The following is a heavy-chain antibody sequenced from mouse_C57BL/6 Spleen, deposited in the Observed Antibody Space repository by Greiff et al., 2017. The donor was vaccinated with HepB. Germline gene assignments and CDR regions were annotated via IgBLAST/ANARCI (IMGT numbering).Heavy chain of an antibody. V-gene: IGHV2-2*01. J-gene: IGHJ1*03. CDR3: AREKDGYYWYFDV. CDR2: IWSGGST. Sequence: VQVVESGPGLVQPSQSLSITCTVSGFSLTSYGVHWVRQSPGKGLELLGVIWSGGSTDYNAAFISRLSISKDNSKSQVFFKMNSLQADDTAIYYCAREKDGYYWYFDVWGTGTTVTVSS. CDR1: GFSLTSYG. D-gene: IGHD2-3*01.